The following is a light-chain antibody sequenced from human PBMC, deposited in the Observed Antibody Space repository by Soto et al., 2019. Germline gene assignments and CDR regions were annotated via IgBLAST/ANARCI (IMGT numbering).Light chain of an antibody. J-gene: IGKJ5*01. CDR1: QSVSSSY. Sequence: EIVLTQPPGTLSLSPGERATLSCRASQSVSSSYLAWYQQKPGQAPRLLIYDASIRATGIPDRFSGSGSGTDFALTISRLEPEDFAVYYCQQYGISPITFGQGTRLDMK. CDR2: DAS. CDR3: QQYGISPIT. V-gene: IGKV3-20*01.